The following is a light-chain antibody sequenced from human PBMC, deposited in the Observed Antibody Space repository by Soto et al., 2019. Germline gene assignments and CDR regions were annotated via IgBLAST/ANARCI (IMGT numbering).Light chain of an antibody. CDR3: SSYTTSNTYV. J-gene: IGLJ1*01. CDR2: EVT. Sequence: QSALTQPPSVSGSPGQSVTISCTGTSSDVGSYNSVSWYQQPPGTVPKLMIYEVTNRPSGVPDRFSGSKSGNTASLTISGLQREDEADYYCSSYTTSNTYVFGTGTKLTVL. CDR1: SSDVGSYNS. V-gene: IGLV2-18*02.